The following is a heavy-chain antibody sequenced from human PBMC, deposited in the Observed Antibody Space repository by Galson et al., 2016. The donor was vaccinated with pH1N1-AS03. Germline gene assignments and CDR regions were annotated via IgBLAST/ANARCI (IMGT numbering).Heavy chain of an antibody. Sequence: LRLSCAASGFTFSNYGMHWVRQAPGKGLAWVALISPDGTKTHQADSVKGRFTISRDNSKSTLSLQMNSLRTEDTAVYYCARIISVAGTPGDYWGQGTLVTVSS. J-gene: IGHJ4*02. CDR2: ISPDGTKT. CDR1: GFTFSNYG. CDR3: ARIISVAGTPGDY. V-gene: IGHV3-30*03. D-gene: IGHD6-19*01.